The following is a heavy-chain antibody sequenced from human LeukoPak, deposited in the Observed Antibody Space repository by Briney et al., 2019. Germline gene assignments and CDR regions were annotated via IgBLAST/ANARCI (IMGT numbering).Heavy chain of an antibody. D-gene: IGHD3-16*01. J-gene: IGHJ4*02. CDR3: VRDLILVWTPGDDFDH. Sequence: GGSLRLSCAASGFTFSNYWMHWVRQAPGKGLEWVSRINERATIISYADSVEGRFTISRENARNTLYLQMNSLTAEDTAVYYCVRDLILVWTPGDDFDHWGQGTLVTASS. CDR2: INERATII. V-gene: IGHV3-74*01. CDR1: GFTFSNYW.